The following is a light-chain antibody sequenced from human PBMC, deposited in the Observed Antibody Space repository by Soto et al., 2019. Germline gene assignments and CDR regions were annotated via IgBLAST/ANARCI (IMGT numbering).Light chain of an antibody. J-gene: IGKJ1*01. Sequence: PGERATLSCRASQGINSTDVAWYQQKSGQAIRLLIYAASIRATDIPDRFSGSGSGTDFSLTIRRLEAYDFAVYYCQKYGTFWTFGQGTKVEI. CDR2: AAS. CDR3: QKYGTFWT. CDR1: QGINSTD. V-gene: IGKV3-20*01.